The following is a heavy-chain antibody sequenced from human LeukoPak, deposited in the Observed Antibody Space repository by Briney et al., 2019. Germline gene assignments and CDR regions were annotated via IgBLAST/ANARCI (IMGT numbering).Heavy chain of an antibody. J-gene: IGHJ5*02. D-gene: IGHD6-19*01. Sequence: GASVKVSCKASGYTFTGYYMHWVRQAPGQGLEWMGWINPNSGGTNYAQKFQGWVTMTRDTSISTAYMELSRLRSDDTAVYYCAREDGPSSGWYFGFRWFDPWGQGTLVTVSS. CDR1: GYTFTGYY. CDR2: INPNSGGT. CDR3: AREDGPSSGWYFGFRWFDP. V-gene: IGHV1-2*04.